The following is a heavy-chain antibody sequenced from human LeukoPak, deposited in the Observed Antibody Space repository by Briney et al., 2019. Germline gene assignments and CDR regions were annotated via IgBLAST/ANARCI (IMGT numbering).Heavy chain of an antibody. Sequence: GASVKVSCKVSGYTLTELSMHWVRQAPGKGLEWMGGFDPEDGETIYAQKFQGRVTMTEDTSTDTAYMELSSLRSEDTAVYYCANYDSSGYYFDYWGQGTLVTVSS. CDR2: FDPEDGET. J-gene: IGHJ4*02. CDR1: GYTLTELS. D-gene: IGHD3-22*01. CDR3: ANYDSSGYYFDY. V-gene: IGHV1-24*01.